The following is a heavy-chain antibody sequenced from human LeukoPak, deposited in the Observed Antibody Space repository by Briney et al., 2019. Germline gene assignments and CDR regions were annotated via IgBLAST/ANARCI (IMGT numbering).Heavy chain of an antibody. CDR2: MKGDGSEI. D-gene: IGHD3-16*01. V-gene: IGHV3-7*01. CDR3: ARPAYTAAYDL. J-gene: IGHJ3*01. CDR1: GFIFSTYW. Sequence: GGSLRLSCAASGFIFSTYWMMWARQAPGKGLEWVANMKGDGSEIHYVDSVKGRFTISRDNAKNSLCLQMNSLRPEDTAVYYCARPAYTAAYDLWGQGTMVTVSS.